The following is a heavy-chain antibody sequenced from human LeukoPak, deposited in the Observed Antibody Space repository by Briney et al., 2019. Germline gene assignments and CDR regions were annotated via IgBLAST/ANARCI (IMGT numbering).Heavy chain of an antibody. Sequence: GRSLRLSCAASGFTFDDYAMHWVRQAPGKGLEWVSGISWNSGSIGYADSVKGRFTISRDNAKNSLYLQMNSLRAEDTALYYCAKMEDYDSRGFVTLTRAEYFQHWGQGTLVTVSS. CDR3: AKMEDYDSRGFVTLTRAEYFQH. CDR2: ISWNSGSI. D-gene: IGHD3-22*01. V-gene: IGHV3-9*01. CDR1: GFTFDDYA. J-gene: IGHJ1*01.